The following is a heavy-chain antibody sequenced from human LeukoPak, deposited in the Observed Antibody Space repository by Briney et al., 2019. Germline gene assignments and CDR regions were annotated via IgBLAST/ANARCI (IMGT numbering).Heavy chain of an antibody. V-gene: IGHV1-69*04. CDR1: GGTFSSYA. CDR3: AREGDSSAPSVQIDY. CDR2: IIPILGIA. D-gene: IGHD3-22*01. Sequence: GASVKVSCKASGGTFSSYAISWVRQAPGQGLEWMGRIIPILGIANYAQKFQGRVTITADKSTSTAYMELSSLRSEDTAVYYCAREGDSSAPSVQIDYWGQGTLVTVSS. J-gene: IGHJ4*02.